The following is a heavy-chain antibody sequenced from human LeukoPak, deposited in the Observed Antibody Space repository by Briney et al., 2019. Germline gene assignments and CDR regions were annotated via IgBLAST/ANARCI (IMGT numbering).Heavy chain of an antibody. CDR3: ARDRGPATANAFDT. J-gene: IGHJ3*02. Sequence: SETLSLTCTVSGGSISSGGYYWSWIRQHPGKGLEWIGYIYYSGSTYYNPSLKSRVTISVDTSKNQFSLKLSSVTAADTAVYYCARDRGPATANAFDTWGQGTMVTVSS. CDR1: GGSISSGGYY. V-gene: IGHV4-31*03. CDR2: IYYSGST. D-gene: IGHD1-26*01.